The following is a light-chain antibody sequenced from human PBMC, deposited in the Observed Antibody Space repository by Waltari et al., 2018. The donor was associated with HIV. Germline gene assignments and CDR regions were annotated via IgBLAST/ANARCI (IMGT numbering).Light chain of an antibody. CDR1: QGIRTD. J-gene: IGKJ1*01. V-gene: IGKV1-17*01. Sequence: DIQMTQSPPSLSASVGDRVTITCRASQGIRTDLGWYQQKPGKAPKRLIYAASGLQSGVPSRFSGSGSGTEFTLTISSLQPEDFATYYCLQHNSYPLTFGQGTKVEIK. CDR3: LQHNSYPLT. CDR2: AAS.